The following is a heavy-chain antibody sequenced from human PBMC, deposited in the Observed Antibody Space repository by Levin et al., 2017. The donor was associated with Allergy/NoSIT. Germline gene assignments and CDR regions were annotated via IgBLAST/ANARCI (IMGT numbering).Heavy chain of an antibody. D-gene: IGHD3-3*01. Sequence: ASETLSLTCTVSGGSISSGDYYWSWIRQPPGKGLEWIGYIYYSGSTYYNPSLKSRVTISVDTSKNQFSLKLSSVTAADTAVYYCARGPKHTHYDFWSGYGGSYYGMDGWGQGTTVTVSS. CDR2: IYYSGST. CDR3: ARGPKHTHYDFWSGYGGSYYGMDG. CDR1: GGSISSGDYY. J-gene: IGHJ6*02. V-gene: IGHV4-30-4*01.